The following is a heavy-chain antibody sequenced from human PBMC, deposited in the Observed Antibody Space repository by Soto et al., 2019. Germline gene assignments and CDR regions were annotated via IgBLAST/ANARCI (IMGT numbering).Heavy chain of an antibody. CDR3: ARVLSDYYDSSGYSPGDY. V-gene: IGHV1-2*02. Sequence: QVQLVQSGAEVKKPGASVKVSCKASGYTFTGYYMHWVRQAPGQGLERMGWINPNSGGTNYAQKFQGRVTMTRDTSISTAYMELSRLRSDDTAVYYCARVLSDYYDSSGYSPGDYWGQGTLVTVSS. J-gene: IGHJ4*02. D-gene: IGHD3-22*01. CDR2: INPNSGGT. CDR1: GYTFTGYY.